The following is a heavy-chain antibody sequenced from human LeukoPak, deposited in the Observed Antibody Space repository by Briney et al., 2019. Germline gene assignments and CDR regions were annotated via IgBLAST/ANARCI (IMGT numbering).Heavy chain of an antibody. CDR2: ISSSSIYI. CDR1: GFTFSSYS. V-gene: IGHV3-21*01. D-gene: IGHD4-17*01. CDR3: ARDLSGDYFSGY. J-gene: IGHJ4*02. Sequence: GGSLRLSCAASGFTFSSYSMNCVRQAPGKGLEWVSSISSSSIYIYYADSVKGRSTISRDNAKNSLYLQMNSLRAEDTAVYYCARDLSGDYFSGYWGQGTLVTVSS.